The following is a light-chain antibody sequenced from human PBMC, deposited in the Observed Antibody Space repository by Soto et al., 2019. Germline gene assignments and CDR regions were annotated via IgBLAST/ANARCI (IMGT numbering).Light chain of an antibody. CDR3: QQHGGSPSYT. J-gene: IGKJ2*01. V-gene: IGKV3-20*01. Sequence: EIVLTQSPGTLSLSPGERATLSCRASQSVSSNYLAWYQQKPGQAPRLLIYGASSRATGITDRFSGSGSGTDFTLTISRLEPDDFAVYYCQQHGGSPSYTFGQGTKLEIQ. CDR2: GAS. CDR1: QSVSSNY.